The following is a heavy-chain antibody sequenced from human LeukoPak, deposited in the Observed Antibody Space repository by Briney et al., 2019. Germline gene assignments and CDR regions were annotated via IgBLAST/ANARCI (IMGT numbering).Heavy chain of an antibody. D-gene: IGHD1-14*01. CDR1: GDSISSSSYY. CDR3: AVEPLPATKRDAFDI. CDR2: IYYSGST. J-gene: IGHJ3*02. V-gene: IGHV4-39*06. Sequence: PSETLSLTCTVSGDSISSSSYYWGWIRQPPGKRLEWIGSIYYSGSTYYNPSLKSRVTISVDTSKNQFPLRLSSVTAADTAVYYCAVEPLPATKRDAFDIWGQGTMVTVSS.